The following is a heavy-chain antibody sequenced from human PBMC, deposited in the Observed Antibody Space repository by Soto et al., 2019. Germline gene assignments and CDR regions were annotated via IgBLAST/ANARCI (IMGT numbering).Heavy chain of an antibody. D-gene: IGHD5-18*01. CDR2: ISTYNVDT. CDR1: GYTFTSYG. V-gene: IGHV1-18*01. CDR3: ARGGFAYGYLDF. J-gene: IGHJ4*02. Sequence: QVHLVQSGAEVKKPGASLKVSCKSSGYTFTSYGIVWVRQAPGQGLEWMGWISTYNVDTKYAQKFKGRVTMSTDTSTTTAYMELTSLTSDDTAMYYCARGGFAYGYLDFWGQGTLLTVSS.